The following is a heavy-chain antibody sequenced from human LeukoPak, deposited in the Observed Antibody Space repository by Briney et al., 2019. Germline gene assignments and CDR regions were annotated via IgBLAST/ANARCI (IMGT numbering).Heavy chain of an antibody. CDR1: GYSFTSYW. V-gene: IGHV5-51*01. CDR3: ARLGILTGYCSLRAPFDY. D-gene: IGHD3-9*01. CDR2: IYPGDSDT. J-gene: IGHJ4*02. Sequence: GESLKISCKGSGYSFTSYWIGWVRQMPGKGLEWMGIIYPGDSDTRYSPSFQGQVTISADKSISTAYLQWSSLKASDTAMYYCARLGILTGYCSLRAPFDYWGQGTLVTVSS.